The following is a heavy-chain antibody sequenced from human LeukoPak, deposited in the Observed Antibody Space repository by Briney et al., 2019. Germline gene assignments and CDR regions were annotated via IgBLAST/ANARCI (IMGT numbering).Heavy chain of an antibody. J-gene: IGHJ4*02. CDR3: AKDSCTSAICYTDKFYFDS. CDR2: FTGNDDRT. V-gene: IGHV3-23*01. Sequence: GGSLRLSCAASGFTFSSYAMSWVRQAPGKGLEWVSGFTGNDDRTYYADSVKGRFTISRDNSKNTLFLQMNTLRAEDTAVYFCAKDSCTSAICYTDKFYFDSRGQGTLVTVSS. CDR1: GFTFSSYA. D-gene: IGHD2-8*01.